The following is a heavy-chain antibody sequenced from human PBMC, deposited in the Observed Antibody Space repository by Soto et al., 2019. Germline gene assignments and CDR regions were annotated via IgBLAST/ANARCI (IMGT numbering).Heavy chain of an antibody. J-gene: IGHJ4*02. V-gene: IGHV3-7*03. CDR1: GFPFSTYW. D-gene: IGHD4-4*01. CDR2: INPDGNVG. CDR3: AGWGGHDYNY. Sequence: EVQLLGSGGGLVQPGGCLRLSCVGSGFPFSTYWMTWVRQAPGKGLEWVANINPDGNVGTYVDSVRGRFTTSRDNAKNSLYLQMNSLRADDTAVYFCAGWGGHDYNYWGQGIMVTVSS.